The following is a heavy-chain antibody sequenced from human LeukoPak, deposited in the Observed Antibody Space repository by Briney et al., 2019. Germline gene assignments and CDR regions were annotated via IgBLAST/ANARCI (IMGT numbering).Heavy chain of an antibody. CDR3: ARGYCSGGSCYAGDY. CDR2: ISYDGSNK. D-gene: IGHD2-15*01. V-gene: IGHV3-30*04. CDR1: GFTFSSYV. Sequence: GGSLRLSCAASGFTFSSYVMHWVHQAPGKGLEWVAVISYDGSNKYYVDSVKGRFTISRDNSKSTVYVQMNSLRAEDTAVYYCARGYCSGGSCYAGDYWGQGTLVTVSS. J-gene: IGHJ4*02.